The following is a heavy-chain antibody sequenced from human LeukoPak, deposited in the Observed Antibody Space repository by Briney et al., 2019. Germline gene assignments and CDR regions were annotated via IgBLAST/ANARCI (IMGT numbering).Heavy chain of an antibody. Sequence: GGSLRLSCAASGFTFSSYSMNWVRQAPGKGLEWVSHISSSSSTIYYADSVKGRCTISRDNAKNSLYLQMNSLRAEDTAVYYCARGWLGGYFDYWGQGTLVTVSS. J-gene: IGHJ4*02. D-gene: IGHD5-24*01. CDR3: ARGWLGGYFDY. CDR2: ISSSSSTI. CDR1: GFTFSSYS. V-gene: IGHV3-48*01.